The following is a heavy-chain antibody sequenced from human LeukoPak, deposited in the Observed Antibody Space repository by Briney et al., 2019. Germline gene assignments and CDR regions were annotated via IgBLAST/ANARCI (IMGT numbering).Heavy chain of an antibody. CDR2: IKGDGREK. CDR1: GFTFSSYW. V-gene: IGHV3-7*01. J-gene: IGHJ4*02. CDR3: AREGPYYYDSSGYYHIDY. D-gene: IGHD3-22*01. Sequence: GGSLRLTCAGSGFTFSSYWMSWVSQAPGKELERVTTIKGDGREKYVVDSVKDQFTISRDNAKNSVYLQMNSLRAEDTAVYYCAREGPYYYDSSGYYHIDYWGQGTLVTVSS.